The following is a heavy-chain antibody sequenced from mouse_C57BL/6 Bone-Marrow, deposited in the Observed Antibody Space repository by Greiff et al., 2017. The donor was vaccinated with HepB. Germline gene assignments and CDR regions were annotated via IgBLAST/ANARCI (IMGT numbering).Heavy chain of an antibody. CDR1: GFTFSDYG. D-gene: IGHD3-3*01. CDR2: ISSGSSTI. V-gene: IGHV5-17*01. Sequence: DVKLVESGGGLVKPGGSLKLSCAASGFTFSDYGMHWVRQAPEKGLEWVAYISSGSSTIYYADTVKGRFTISRDNAKNTLFLQMTSLRSEDTAMYYCARGAMGDGWGKGTTLTVSS. CDR3: ARGAMGDG. J-gene: IGHJ2*01.